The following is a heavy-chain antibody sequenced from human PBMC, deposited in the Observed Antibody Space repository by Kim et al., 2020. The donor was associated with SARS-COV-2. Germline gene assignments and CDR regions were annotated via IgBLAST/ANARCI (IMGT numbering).Heavy chain of an antibody. CDR3: AKDCIVGATTDDAFEI. D-gene: IGHD1-26*01. CDR1: GFTFSSYA. V-gene: IGHV3-23*01. Sequence: GGSLRLSCAASGFTFSSYAMNWVRQAPGKGLEWVSAISGSGSSTYYADSVKGRFTISRDNSKNTLSLQMNSLRAEDTALYYCAKDCIVGATTDDAFEIWGQGTMVTVSS. CDR2: ISGSGSST. J-gene: IGHJ3*02.